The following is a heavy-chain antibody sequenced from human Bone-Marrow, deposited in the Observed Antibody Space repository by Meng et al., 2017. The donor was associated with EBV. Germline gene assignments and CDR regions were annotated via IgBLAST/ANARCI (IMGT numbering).Heavy chain of an antibody. CDR1: GGTFSSYA. CDR3: ARDSDILTGPGGY. CDR2: IIPIFGTA. V-gene: IGHV1-69*01. Sequence: VELVHAGAAVKKPGSSVKVSCKASGGTFSSYAISWVRQAPGQGLEWMGGIIPIFGTANYAQKFQGRVTITADESTSTAYMELSSLRSEDTAVYYCARDSDILTGPGGYWGQGTLVTVSS. D-gene: IGHD3-9*01. J-gene: IGHJ4*02.